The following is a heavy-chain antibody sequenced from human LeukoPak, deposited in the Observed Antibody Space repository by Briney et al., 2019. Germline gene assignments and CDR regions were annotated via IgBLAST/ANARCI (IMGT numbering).Heavy chain of an antibody. J-gene: IGHJ4*02. CDR3: ATEGGAVNYQNAFDY. D-gene: IGHD1-7*01. Sequence: GASVKVSCKASGYSFTSFGLRWVRQAPGQGLEWMGWISTYNGNTNYAQKFQGRVTMTTDTSTTTVYMELRSLTSDDTAVYYCATEGGAVNYQNAFDYWGQGTLVTVSS. V-gene: IGHV1-18*01. CDR2: ISTYNGNT. CDR1: GYSFTSFG.